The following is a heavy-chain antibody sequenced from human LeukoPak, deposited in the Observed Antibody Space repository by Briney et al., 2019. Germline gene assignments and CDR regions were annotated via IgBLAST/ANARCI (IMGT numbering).Heavy chain of an antibody. CDR3: ARGLLWFGELSPLGY. V-gene: IGHV1-3*01. CDR2: INAGNGNT. J-gene: IGHJ4*02. CDR1: GYTFTSYA. D-gene: IGHD3-10*01. Sequence: ASVKVSCKASGYTFTSYAIHWLRQAPGQRLEWMGWINAGNGNTRYSQKFQGRVTITRETSASTANMDLSSLRSEDTAVYYCARGLLWFGELSPLGYWGQGTLVTVSS.